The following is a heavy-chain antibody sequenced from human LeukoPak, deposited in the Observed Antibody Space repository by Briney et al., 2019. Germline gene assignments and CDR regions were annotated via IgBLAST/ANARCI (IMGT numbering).Heavy chain of an antibody. J-gene: IGHJ4*02. CDR2: INPSRST. CDR3: ARFSPRAMGNYLDF. Sequence: SETLSLTCAVYGGSFSGFYWTWLRQPPGKGLEWIGEINPSRSTNYNPSLKSRVTISVDTSKNQFSLKLSSVIAADTAVYYCARFSPRAMGNYLDFWGQGTLVTVSS. D-gene: IGHD7-27*01. V-gene: IGHV4-34*01. CDR1: GGSFSGFY.